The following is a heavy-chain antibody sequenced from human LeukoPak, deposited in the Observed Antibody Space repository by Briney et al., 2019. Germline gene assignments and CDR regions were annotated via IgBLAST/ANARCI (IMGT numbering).Heavy chain of an antibody. CDR2: TSAGGDIT. V-gene: IGHV3-23*01. Sequence: VQLGGSLRLSCAASGFTFSDHAMTWVRQTLAKGLESVSSTSAGGDITHYAESVKGRFTISRDNSKSTLYLQMNSLRAEDTAIYFCAYLESSGFYYGRLRYWGQGTPVTVSS. D-gene: IGHD3-22*01. J-gene: IGHJ4*02. CDR3: AYLESSGFYYGRLRY. CDR1: GFTFSDHA.